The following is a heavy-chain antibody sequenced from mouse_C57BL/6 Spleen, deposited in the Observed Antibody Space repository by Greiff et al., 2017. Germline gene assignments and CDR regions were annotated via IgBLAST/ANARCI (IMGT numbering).Heavy chain of an antibody. CDR2: INPNNGGT. CDR3: ASYDYDGAWFAY. J-gene: IGHJ3*01. V-gene: IGHV1-18*01. Sequence: VQLQQSGPELVKPGASVKIPCKASGYTFTDYNMDWVKQSHGKSLEWIGDINPNNGGTIYNQKFKGKATLTVDKSSSTAYMELRSLTSEDTAVYYCASYDYDGAWFAYWGQGTLVTVSA. D-gene: IGHD2-4*01. CDR1: GYTFTDYN.